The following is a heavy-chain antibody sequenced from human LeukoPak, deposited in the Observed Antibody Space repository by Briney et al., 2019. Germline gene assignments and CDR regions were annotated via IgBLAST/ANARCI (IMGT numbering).Heavy chain of an antibody. CDR2: IYYSGST. V-gene: IGHV4-59*01. Sequence: SETLSLTCTVSGGSISSYYWSWIRQPPGKGQEWIGYIYYSGSTNYNPSLKSRVTISVDTSKNQFSLKLSSVTAADTAVYYCARELVVVVPAAIRHNWFDPWGQGTLVTVSS. J-gene: IGHJ5*02. CDR1: GGSISSYY. D-gene: IGHD2-2*02. CDR3: ARELVVVVPAAIRHNWFDP.